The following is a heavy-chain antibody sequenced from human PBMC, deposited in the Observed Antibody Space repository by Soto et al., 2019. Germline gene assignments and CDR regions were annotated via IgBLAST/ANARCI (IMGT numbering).Heavy chain of an antibody. V-gene: IGHV3-15*01. CDR3: TTDRGDCYSYYSGMDV. Sequence: GGSLILSCAASGFTFSNAWMSWVRQAPGKGLEWVGRIKSKTDGGTTDYAAPVKGRFTISRDDSKNTLYLQMNSLKTEDTAVYYCTTDRGDCYSYYSGMDVWGQGTTVTAP. CDR1: GFTFSNAW. CDR2: IKSKTDGGTT. J-gene: IGHJ6*02. D-gene: IGHD2-21*02.